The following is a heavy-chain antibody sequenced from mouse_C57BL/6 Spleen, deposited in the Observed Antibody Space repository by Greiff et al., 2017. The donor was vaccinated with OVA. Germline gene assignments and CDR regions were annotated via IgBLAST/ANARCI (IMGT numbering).Heavy chain of an antibody. V-gene: IGHV1-64*01. CDR3: ARSGATVGPYYAMDY. CDR2: IHPNSGST. CDR1: GYTFTSYW. Sequence: QVQLQQPGAELVKPGASVKLSCKASGYTFTSYWMHWVKQRPGQGLEWIGMIHPNSGSTNYNEKFKSKATLTVDKSSSTAYMQLSSLTSEDSAVYYCARSGATVGPYYAMDYWGQGTSVTVSS. J-gene: IGHJ4*01. D-gene: IGHD1-1*01.